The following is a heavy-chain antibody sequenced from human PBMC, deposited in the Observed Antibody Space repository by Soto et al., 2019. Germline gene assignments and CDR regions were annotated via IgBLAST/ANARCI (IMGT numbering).Heavy chain of an antibody. CDR3: ARWTTRYNWNDGYDAFDI. CDR2: IIPILGIA. V-gene: IGHV1-69*02. Sequence: ASVKVSCKASGGTFSSYTISWVRQAPGQGLEWMGRIIPILGIANYAQKFQGRVTITADKSTSTAYMELSSLRSEDTAVYYCARWTTRYNWNDGYDAFDIWGQGTMVTVSS. D-gene: IGHD1-20*01. CDR1: GGTFSSYT. J-gene: IGHJ3*02.